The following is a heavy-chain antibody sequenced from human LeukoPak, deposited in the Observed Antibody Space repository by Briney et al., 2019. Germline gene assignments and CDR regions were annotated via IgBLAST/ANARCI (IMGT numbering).Heavy chain of an antibody. D-gene: IGHD1-26*01. Sequence: PGGSLRLSCAASGFSLSIYGVNWVRLAPGKGLEWGSGLTGSSATAYYVGSVKGRFTVSRDDSKNTVYLQMSSLRVDDTAIYYCAKSGASPLYHMDVWGKGATVTVSS. V-gene: IGHV3-23*01. J-gene: IGHJ6*03. CDR3: AKSGASPLYHMDV. CDR2: LTGSSATA. CDR1: GFSLSIYG.